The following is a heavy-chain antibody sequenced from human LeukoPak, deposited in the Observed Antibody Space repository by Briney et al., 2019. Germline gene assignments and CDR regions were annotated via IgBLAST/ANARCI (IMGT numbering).Heavy chain of an antibody. V-gene: IGHV4-4*07. CDR2: IYSSGST. CDR1: GGSISSYY. CDR3: ARDGGSRGYNWVDP. D-gene: IGHD2-15*01. Sequence: PSETLSLTCTASGGSISSYYWSWIRQPAGKGLEWIGRIYSSGSTNYNPSLKSRVTMSVDTSKNQFSLKLSSVTAADTAVYYCARDGGSRGYNWVDPWGQGTLVTVSS. J-gene: IGHJ5*02.